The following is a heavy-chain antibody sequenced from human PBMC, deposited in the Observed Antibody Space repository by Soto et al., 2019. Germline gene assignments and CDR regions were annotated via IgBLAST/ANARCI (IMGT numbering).Heavy chain of an antibody. J-gene: IGHJ2*01. CDR2: IWYDGSNK. Sequence: QVQLVESGGGVVQPGRSPRLSCVASGFTFSNYGMHWVRQAPGKGLEWVAVIWYDGSNKYYADSVKGRFTISRDNSKKPLYLQMNSLRAEDTAVYYCARGWYCGGDCYEWYFDLWGRGTLVTVSS. CDR3: ARGWYCGGDCYEWYFDL. V-gene: IGHV3-33*01. CDR1: GFTFSNYG. D-gene: IGHD2-21*02.